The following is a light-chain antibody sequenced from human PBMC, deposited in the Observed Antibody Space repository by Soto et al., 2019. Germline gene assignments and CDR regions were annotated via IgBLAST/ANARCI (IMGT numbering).Light chain of an antibody. V-gene: IGKV1-5*01. Sequence: DIQMTQSPSSLSASIGDRVTITCRASQSISSYLNWYQQKPGKAPKLLIYDASSLESGVPSRFSGSGSGTEFTLTISSLQPEDFATYYCQQYKSYSRTFGQGTKVDIK. J-gene: IGKJ1*01. CDR2: DAS. CDR1: QSISSY. CDR3: QQYKSYSRT.